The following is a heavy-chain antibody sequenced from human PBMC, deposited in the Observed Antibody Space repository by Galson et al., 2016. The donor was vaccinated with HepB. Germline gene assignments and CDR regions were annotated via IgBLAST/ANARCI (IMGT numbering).Heavy chain of an antibody. J-gene: IGHJ6*02. V-gene: IGHV3-21*01. D-gene: IGHD3-3*01. Sequence: YADSVKGRFTISRDNAKNSLYLQMNSLRAEDTAVYYCASFFGVVISPDYYYYGMDVWGQGTTVTVSS. CDR3: ASFFGVVISPDYYYYGMDV.